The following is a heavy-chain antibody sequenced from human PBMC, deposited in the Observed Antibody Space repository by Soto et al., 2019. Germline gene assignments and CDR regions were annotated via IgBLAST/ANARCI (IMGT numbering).Heavy chain of an antibody. Sequence: GESLKISCAASGFTFSSYSMNWVRQAPGKGLEWVSSISSSSSYIYYADSMKGRFTISRDNAKNSLYLQMNSLRAEDTAVYYCAREGAGFSGYDEFDYWGQGTLVTVSS. CDR3: AREGAGFSGYDEFDY. CDR2: ISSSSSYI. CDR1: GFTFSSYS. V-gene: IGHV3-21*01. D-gene: IGHD5-12*01. J-gene: IGHJ4*02.